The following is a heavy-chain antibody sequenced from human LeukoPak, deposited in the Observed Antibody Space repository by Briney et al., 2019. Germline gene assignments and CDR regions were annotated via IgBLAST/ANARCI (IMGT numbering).Heavy chain of an antibody. J-gene: IGHJ4*02. V-gene: IGHV3-11*01. Sequence: PGGSLRLSCAASGLTLSDFYMSWIRQAPGKGLEWLSYISNTGDTILYADSVKGRFTISRDNAKNSLYLQMNSLRAEDTAVYYCASSPLSRDGYNPIDYWGQGTLVTVSS. CDR1: GLTLSDFY. CDR2: ISNTGDTI. CDR3: ASSPLSRDGYNPIDY. D-gene: IGHD5-24*01.